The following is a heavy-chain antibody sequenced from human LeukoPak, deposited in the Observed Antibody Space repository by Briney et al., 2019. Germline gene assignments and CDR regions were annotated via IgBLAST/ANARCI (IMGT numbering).Heavy chain of an antibody. Sequence: GGSLRLSCSASGFNFRNYAMHWVRQAPGKGLEYVSAMSVVTDRTFYADSVMGRFTISRDDSANTLYLQMSSLRPEDTAVYYCAKPARGSGIQDGFDSWGQGTLVTVSS. V-gene: IGHV3-64D*06. D-gene: IGHD3-10*01. CDR3: AKPARGSGIQDGFDS. CDR2: MSVVTDRT. CDR1: GFNFRNYA. J-gene: IGHJ4*02.